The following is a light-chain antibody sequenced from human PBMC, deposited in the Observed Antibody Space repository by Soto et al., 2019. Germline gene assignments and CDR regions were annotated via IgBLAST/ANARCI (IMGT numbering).Light chain of an antibody. CDR1: QSVSSNY. J-gene: IGKJ4*01. Sequence: IVLTQSPATLSLSIGERATLSCRASQSVSSNYLAWYQHRPGQAPRLLIYGASSRATGIPDRFSGSGSGTDFTLTINRLEPEDFAVYYCQQYASSPALTFGGGTKVDIK. CDR2: GAS. V-gene: IGKV3-20*01. CDR3: QQYASSPALT.